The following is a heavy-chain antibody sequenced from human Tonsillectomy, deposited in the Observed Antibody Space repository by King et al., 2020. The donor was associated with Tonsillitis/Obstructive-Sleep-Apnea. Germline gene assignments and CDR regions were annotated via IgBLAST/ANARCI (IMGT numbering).Heavy chain of an antibody. Sequence: VQLVESGGGLVKPGGSLRLSCAASGFTFSSYSMNRVRQAPGKGLEWVSSISSSSNYIYYADSVKGRFTISRDNAKNSLYLQMNSLRAEDTAVYYCARESGYSYGSYYFDYWGQGTLVTVSS. CDR3: ARESGYSYGSYYFDY. J-gene: IGHJ4*02. D-gene: IGHD5-18*01. CDR2: ISSSSNYI. CDR1: GFTFSSYS. V-gene: IGHV3-21*04.